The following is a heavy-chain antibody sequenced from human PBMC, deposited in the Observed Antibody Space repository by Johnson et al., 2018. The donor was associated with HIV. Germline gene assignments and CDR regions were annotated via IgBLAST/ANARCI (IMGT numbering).Heavy chain of an antibody. CDR1: GFTFSSYA. D-gene: IGHD1-7*01. J-gene: IGHJ3*02. CDR3: ARASNYEYDAFDI. Sequence: VQLVESGGGVVQPGRSLRLSCAASGFTFSSYAMHWVRQAPGKGLEWVAVISYDGSNQYYADSVKGRFTISRDNSKNTLYLQMNSLRAGDTAVYYCARASNYEYDAFDIWGQGTMVIVSS. CDR2: ISYDGSNQ. V-gene: IGHV3-30*04.